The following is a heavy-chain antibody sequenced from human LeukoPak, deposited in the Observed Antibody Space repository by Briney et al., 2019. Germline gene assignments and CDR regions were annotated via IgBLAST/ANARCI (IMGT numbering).Heavy chain of an antibody. CDR1: GFTFGDYA. Sequence: GGSLRLSCTASGFTFGDYAMSWFRQAPGKGLEWVGFIRSKAYGGTTEYAASVKGRFTISRGDSKSIAYLQMNSLKIEDTAVYYCTRIYDFWTTYYYYMDVWGKGTTVTVSS. V-gene: IGHV3-49*03. CDR2: IRSKAYGGTT. J-gene: IGHJ6*03. D-gene: IGHD3-3*01. CDR3: TRIYDFWTTYYYYMDV.